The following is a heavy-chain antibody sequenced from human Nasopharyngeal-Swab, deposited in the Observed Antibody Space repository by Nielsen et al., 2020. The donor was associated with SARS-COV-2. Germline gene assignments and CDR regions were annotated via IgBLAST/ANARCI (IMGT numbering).Heavy chain of an antibody. CDR3: ARLPTDYYYYGMDV. J-gene: IGHJ6*02. Sequence: SETLSLTCTVSGGSISSSYWNWIRQPPKQGLEWIGKIYNYGSSNYNPSLQGRATILIDESKNQLSLRLDSVTAADTAVYYCARLPTDYYYYGMDVWGQGTTVTVSS. CDR1: GGSISSSY. V-gene: IGHV4-59*08. CDR2: IYNYGSS.